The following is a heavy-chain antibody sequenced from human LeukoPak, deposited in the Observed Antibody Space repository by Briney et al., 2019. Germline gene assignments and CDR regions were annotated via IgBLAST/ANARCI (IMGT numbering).Heavy chain of an antibody. CDR3: ARGGYCSSTSCRPFDY. V-gene: IGHV3-21*01. Sequence: PGGSLRLSCAASGFTFSSYSMNWVRQAPGKGLECVSSISSTSSYIYYADSVKGRFTISRAKAKTSLYLQMTRLRAEATAVYSCARGGYCSSTSCRPFDYWGEGTLVTVSS. CDR1: GFTFSSYS. D-gene: IGHD2-2*01. CDR2: ISSTSSYI. J-gene: IGHJ4*02.